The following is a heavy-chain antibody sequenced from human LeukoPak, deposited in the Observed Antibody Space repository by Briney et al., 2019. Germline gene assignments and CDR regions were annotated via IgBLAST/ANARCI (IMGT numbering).Heavy chain of an antibody. CDR3: ARLDCSSPSCYQYGMDV. V-gene: IGHV3-21*01. D-gene: IGHD2-2*01. Sequence: GGSLRLSCAASGFTFSSYSMNWVRQAPGKGLEWVSSINSNSSYIYYADSVNGRFTISRDNAKNSLYLQMNSLRAEDPAVYYCARLDCSSPSCYQYGMDVWGQGTTVTVSS. CDR1: GFTFSSYS. CDR2: INSNSSYI. J-gene: IGHJ6*02.